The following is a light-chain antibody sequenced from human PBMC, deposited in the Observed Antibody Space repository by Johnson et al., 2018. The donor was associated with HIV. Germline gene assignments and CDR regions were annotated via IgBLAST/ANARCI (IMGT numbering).Light chain of an antibody. CDR2: DNN. J-gene: IGLJ1*01. CDR3: GTWDGSLRAGF. CDR1: SSNIGNNY. Sequence: QSVLTQPPSVSAAPGQKVTISCSGSSSNIGNNYVSWYQQIPGTAPKLLIYDNNKRPSGIPDRFSGSKSGTSATLGITGLQTGDEADYYCGTWDGSLRAGFCGTGTKVTVL. V-gene: IGLV1-51*01.